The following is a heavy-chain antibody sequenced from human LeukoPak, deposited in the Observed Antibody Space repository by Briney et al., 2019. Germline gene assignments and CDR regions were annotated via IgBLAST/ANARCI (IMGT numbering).Heavy chain of an antibody. CDR2: MNPNSGNT. CDR3: ARALNAQLERRADHYYYYMDV. Sequence: ASVKVSCKASGYTFTSYDINWVRQATGQGLEWMGWMNPNSGNTGYAQKFQGRVTITRNTSISTAYMELSSLRSEDTAVYYCARALNAQLERRADHYYYYMDVWGKGTTVTVSS. V-gene: IGHV1-8*03. D-gene: IGHD1-1*01. CDR1: GYTFTSYD. J-gene: IGHJ6*03.